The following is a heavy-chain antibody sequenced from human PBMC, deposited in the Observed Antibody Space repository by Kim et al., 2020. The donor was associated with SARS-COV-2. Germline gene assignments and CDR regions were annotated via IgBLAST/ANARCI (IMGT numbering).Heavy chain of an antibody. V-gene: IGHV3-33*01. Sequence: GGSLRLSCAASGFTFSSYGMHWVRQAPGKGLEWVAVIWYDGSNKYYADSVKGRFTISRDNSKNTLYLQMNSLRAEDTAVYYCAREGYSSGWYYFDYWGQGTRVPVPS. CDR3: AREGYSSGWYYFDY. J-gene: IGHJ4*02. CDR2: IWYDGSNK. D-gene: IGHD6-19*01. CDR1: GFTFSSYG.